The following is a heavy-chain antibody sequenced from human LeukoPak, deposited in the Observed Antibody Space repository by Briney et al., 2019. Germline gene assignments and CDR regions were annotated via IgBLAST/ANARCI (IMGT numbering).Heavy chain of an antibody. Sequence: PPETLSLTCAVYGGSFSGYYWSWIRQPPGKGLEWIGEINHSGSTNYNPSLKSRVTISVDTSKNQFSLKLSSVTAADTAVYYCARGRPVVTAIPYAFYFDYWGQGTLVTVSS. J-gene: IGHJ4*02. V-gene: IGHV4-34*01. CDR1: GGSFSGYY. CDR3: ARGRPVVTAIPYAFYFDY. D-gene: IGHD2-21*02. CDR2: INHSGST.